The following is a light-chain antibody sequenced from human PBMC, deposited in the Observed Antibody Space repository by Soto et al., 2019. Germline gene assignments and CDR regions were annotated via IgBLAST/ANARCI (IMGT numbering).Light chain of an antibody. CDR1: QGISSY. J-gene: IGKJ1*01. CDR3: LQHYSYPWT. CDR2: AAS. Sequence: AIRMTQSPSSFSASTGDRVTITCLASQGISSYLAWYQQKPGKAPKLLIYAASTLQSGVPSRFSGSGSGTEFTLTISSLQPEDFATYSCLQHYSYPWTFGQGTKVDI. V-gene: IGKV1-8*01.